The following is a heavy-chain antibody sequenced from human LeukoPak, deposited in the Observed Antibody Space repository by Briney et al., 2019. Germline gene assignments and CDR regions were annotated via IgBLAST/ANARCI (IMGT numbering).Heavy chain of an antibody. V-gene: IGHV3-23*01. D-gene: IGHD3-10*01. Sequence: GGSLRLSCGASGFTFSTYGMTWVRQAPGKGLEWVSGMSDSGTNTYYADSVKGRFTISRDNSKNTLYLQMNSLRAEDTAVYYCAKDQPQAVRGVGFDYWGQGTLVTVSS. J-gene: IGHJ4*02. CDR1: GFTFSTYG. CDR3: AKDQPQAVRGVGFDY. CDR2: MSDSGTNT.